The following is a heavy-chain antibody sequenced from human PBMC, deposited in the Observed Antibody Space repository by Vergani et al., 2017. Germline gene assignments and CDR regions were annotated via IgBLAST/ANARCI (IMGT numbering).Heavy chain of an antibody. J-gene: IGHJ4*02. D-gene: IGHD5-12*01. CDR1: GFTFSSYS. CDR3: ARERGRRGYDFPDY. Sequence: EVQLVGSGGGLVKPGGSLRLSCAASGFTFSSYSMNWVRQAPGKGLEWVSSISSSSSYIYYADSVKGRFTISRDNAKNSLYLQMNSLRAEDTAVYYCARERGRRGYDFPDYWGQGTLVTVSS. CDR2: ISSSSSYI. V-gene: IGHV3-21*01.